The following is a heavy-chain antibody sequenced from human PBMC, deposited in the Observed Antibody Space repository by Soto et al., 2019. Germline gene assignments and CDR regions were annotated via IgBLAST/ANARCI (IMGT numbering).Heavy chain of an antibody. CDR3: ASVYYYYYYGMDV. CDR1: GGTYSGYN. CDR2: TKNSGST. J-gene: IGHJ6*02. V-gene: IGHV4-34*01. Sequence: KASETLSLTCAVYGGTYSGYNWSRLRQPPGKGLEWIGETKNSGSTNYNPSLKRRVTISVDTSKNQFSLKLSSVTAADTAVYYCASVYYYYYYGMDVWGQGTTVTVSS.